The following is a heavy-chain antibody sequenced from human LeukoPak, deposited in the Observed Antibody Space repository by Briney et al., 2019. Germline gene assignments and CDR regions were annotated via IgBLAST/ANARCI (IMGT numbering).Heavy chain of an antibody. CDR2: ISYDGSNK. D-gene: IGHD2-21*02. CDR3: AKAETERGRLDY. Sequence: PGRSLRLSCAASGFTFRRYAMHWVRQAPGKGLEWAAFISYDGSNKDYADSVKGRFTISRDNSKNTLYAQMNSLRAEDTAVYYCAKAETERGRLDYWGQGTLVTVSS. CDR1: GFTFRRYA. V-gene: IGHV3-30-3*01. J-gene: IGHJ4*02.